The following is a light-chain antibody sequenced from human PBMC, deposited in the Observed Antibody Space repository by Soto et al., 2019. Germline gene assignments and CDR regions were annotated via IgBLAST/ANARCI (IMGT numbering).Light chain of an antibody. CDR2: GAS. Sequence: EIMMTQSPATLSVSAGERTTLSCRASQSVSSNLAWYQQKPGQAPRLLLYGASTRATGIPARFSGSGSGTEFTLTISSLQSEDFAVYYCQQYNNWPRTFGQGTKVEIK. CDR3: QQYNNWPRT. J-gene: IGKJ1*01. CDR1: QSVSSN. V-gene: IGKV3-15*01.